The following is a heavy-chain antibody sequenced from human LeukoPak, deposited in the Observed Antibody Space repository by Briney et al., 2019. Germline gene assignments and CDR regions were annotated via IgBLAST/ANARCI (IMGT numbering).Heavy chain of an antibody. CDR3: ARQGARSGSYFDY. Sequence: SDTLSLTCTVSGGSISSYYWSWIRQPPGKGLEWIGYIYYSGSTNYNPSLKSRVTISVDTSKNQFSLKLSSVTAADTAVYYCARQGARSGSYFDYWGQGTLVTVSS. J-gene: IGHJ4*02. V-gene: IGHV4-59*08. CDR1: GGSISSYY. D-gene: IGHD3-10*01. CDR2: IYYSGST.